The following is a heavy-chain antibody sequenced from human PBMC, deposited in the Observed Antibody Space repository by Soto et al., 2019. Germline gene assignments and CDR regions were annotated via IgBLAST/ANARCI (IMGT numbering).Heavy chain of an antibody. D-gene: IGHD3-16*01. Sequence: EVQLVESGGGLVQPGGSLRLSCAASGFTFSSYSMNWVRQAPGKGLEWVSYITSSSSTIHYADSVKGRFTISRDNAKTSVYLQMNSLGAEDTAVYYCARVGLGLYSIDVWGQGTTVTVSS. CDR2: ITSSSSTI. CDR1: GFTFSSYS. CDR3: ARVGLGLYSIDV. J-gene: IGHJ6*02. V-gene: IGHV3-48*01.